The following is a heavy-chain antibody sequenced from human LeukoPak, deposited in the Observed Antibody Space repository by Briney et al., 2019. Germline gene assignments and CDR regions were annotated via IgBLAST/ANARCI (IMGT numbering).Heavy chain of an antibody. CDR1: GLALRNYR. J-gene: IGHJ6*04. CDR3: ARDRLAYYFGYYFYGKDV. D-gene: IGHD3-10*01. CDR2: ITRSTIYT. Sequence: GGSLRHSYAASGLALRNYRMNWVRQAAAKGLAGVSSITRSTIYTYYADSVKGRFTIYRDNTENSLDLQMTRLRAEDTAVYFCARDRLAYYFGYYFYGKDVWGRGTTVTVSS. V-gene: IGHV3-21*01.